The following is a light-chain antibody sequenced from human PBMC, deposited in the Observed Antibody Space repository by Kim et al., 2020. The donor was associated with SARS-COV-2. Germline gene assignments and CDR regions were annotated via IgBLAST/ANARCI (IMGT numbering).Light chain of an antibody. CDR1: QDITNS. J-gene: IGKJ1*01. V-gene: IGKV1-33*01. Sequence: DIQMTQSPSSLSAFVGDRVTITCQATQDITNSLYWFQQRPGKAPKLLIYDASALEKGVPSGFSGSGSGTQLTFTISRLLPEDVATYYCRQHYNPPRTFGEGTKVDIK. CDR3: RQHYNPPRT. CDR2: DAS.